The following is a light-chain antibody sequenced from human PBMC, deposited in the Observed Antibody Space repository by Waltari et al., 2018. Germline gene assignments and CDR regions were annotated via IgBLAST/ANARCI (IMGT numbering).Light chain of an antibody. CDR2: DVT. J-gene: IGLJ1*01. V-gene: IGLV2-23*02. Sequence: QSALTQPASVSGSPGQSITISCTGTSSDFGSYNHVSWYPQYPGKVPKLSIYDVTKRPSGVSNRFSGFKSGNTASLTISGLQAEDEADYYCCSYAGSSRGVFGTGTKVTV. CDR3: CSYAGSSRGV. CDR1: SSDFGSYNH.